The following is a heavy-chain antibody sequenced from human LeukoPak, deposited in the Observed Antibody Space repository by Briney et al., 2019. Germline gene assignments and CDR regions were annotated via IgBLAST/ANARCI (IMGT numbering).Heavy chain of an antibody. CDR3: ARACPQYYYYYGMDV. J-gene: IGHJ6*02. CDR1: GFTFSSFA. V-gene: IGHV3-23*01. CDR2: IRGRGGNT. Sequence: GGSLRLSCAASGFTFSSFAMNWVRQAPGKGLEWVSGIRGRGGNTYYADSVRGRFTISRDNSKNTLYLQMNSLRAEDTAVYYCARACPQYYYYYGMDVWGQGTTVTVSS.